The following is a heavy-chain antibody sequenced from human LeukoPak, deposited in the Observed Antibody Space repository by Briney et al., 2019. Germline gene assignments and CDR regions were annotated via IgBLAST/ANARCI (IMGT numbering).Heavy chain of an antibody. V-gene: IGHV3-48*01. CDR2: ISSSSSTI. Sequence: GGSLRLSCAASGFTFSSYSMNWVRQAPGKGLEWVSYISSSSSTIYYADSVKGRFTISRANAKNSLYLTMNSLRAEDTAVYYCSLSRGIVVVPAAGNWFDPWGQGTLVTVSS. CDR1: GFTFSSYS. CDR3: SLSRGIVVVPAAGNWFDP. J-gene: IGHJ5*02. D-gene: IGHD2-2*01.